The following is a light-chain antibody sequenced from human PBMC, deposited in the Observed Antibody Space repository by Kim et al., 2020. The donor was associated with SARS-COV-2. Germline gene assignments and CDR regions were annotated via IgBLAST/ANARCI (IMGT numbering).Light chain of an antibody. CDR1: SGSIASNY. J-gene: IGLJ3*02. Sequence: NFMLTQPHSVSESPGKTVTVSCTGSSGSIASNYVQWYQQRPGSAPTTVIYEDNQRPSGVPDRFSGSIDSSSNSASLTISGLKTEDEDDYYCQSYDSSNQGVFGGGTQLTVL. V-gene: IGLV6-57*02. CDR3: QSYDSSNQGV. CDR2: EDN.